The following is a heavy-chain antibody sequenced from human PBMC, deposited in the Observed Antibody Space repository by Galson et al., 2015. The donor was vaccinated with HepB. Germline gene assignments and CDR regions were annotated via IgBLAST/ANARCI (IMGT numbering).Heavy chain of an antibody. J-gene: IGHJ4*02. D-gene: IGHD6-19*01. V-gene: IGHV3-21*01. CDR2: ISSSSSYI. CDR1: GFTFSSYS. Sequence: SLRLSCAASGFTFSSYSMNWVRQAPGKGLEWVSSISSSSSYIYYADSVKGRFTISRDNAKNSLYLQMNSLRAEDTAVYYCARDPGSSGWARGGAGYFDYWGQGTLVTVSS. CDR3: ARDPGSSGWARGGAGYFDY.